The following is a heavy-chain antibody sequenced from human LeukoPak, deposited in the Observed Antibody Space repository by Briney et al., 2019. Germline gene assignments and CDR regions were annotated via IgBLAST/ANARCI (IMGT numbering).Heavy chain of an antibody. D-gene: IGHD6-13*01. V-gene: IGHV4-34*01. J-gene: IGHJ5*02. CDR2: ITYDGST. CDR1: GGSFDGYY. Sequence: SETLSLTCAVFGGSFDGYYWSWIRQPPGKGLEWIGEITYDGSTNYNPSLKSRVTISVDTSKNQFSLKLSSVTAADTAVYYCARLYSRFGINWFDPWGQGTLVTVSS. CDR3: ARLYSRFGINWFDP.